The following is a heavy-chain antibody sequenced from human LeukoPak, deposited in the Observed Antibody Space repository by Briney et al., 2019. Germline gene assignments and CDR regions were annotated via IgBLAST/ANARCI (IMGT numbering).Heavy chain of an antibody. CDR3: MGGHGWLPEN. CDR1: GFTFSSYS. D-gene: IGHD3-22*01. CDR2: ISSSSSTI. J-gene: IGHJ4*02. Sequence: GGSLRLSCAASGFTFSSYSMNWVRQAPGKGLEWVSYISSSSSTIYYADSVKGRFTISRDNVENSLYLQMNSLRVEDTAVYYCMGGHGWLPENWGQGTLVTVSS. V-gene: IGHV3-48*04.